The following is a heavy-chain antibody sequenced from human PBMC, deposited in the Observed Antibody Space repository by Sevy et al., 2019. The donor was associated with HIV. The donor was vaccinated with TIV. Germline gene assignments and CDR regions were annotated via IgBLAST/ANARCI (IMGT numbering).Heavy chain of an antibody. D-gene: IGHD4-17*01. CDR3: AKDVYGDYVGGLDYFDY. J-gene: IGHJ4*02. V-gene: IGHV3-9*01. CDR1: GFTFDDYA. Sequence: GGSLRLSCAASGFTFDDYAMHWVRQAPGKGLEWVSGISWNSGSIGYADSVKGRFTISRDNAKNSLYLKMNSLRAEDTALYYCAKDVYGDYVGGLDYFDYWGQGTLVTVSS. CDR2: ISWNSGSI.